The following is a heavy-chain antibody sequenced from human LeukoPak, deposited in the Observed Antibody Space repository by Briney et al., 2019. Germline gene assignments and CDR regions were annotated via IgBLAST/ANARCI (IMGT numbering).Heavy chain of an antibody. J-gene: IGHJ4*02. V-gene: IGHV3-23*01. CDR1: GITLSNYG. Sequence: GGSLRLSCALSGITLSNYGMSWVRQPPGKGLEWVAGLSASGGSTNYADSVKGRFTISRDNPKNTLYLQMNSLRAEDTAVYFCAKRGVVIRVILVGFHKEAYYFDSWDQGALVTVSS. CDR2: LSASGGST. CDR3: AKRGVVIRVILVGFHKEAYYFDS. D-gene: IGHD3-10*01.